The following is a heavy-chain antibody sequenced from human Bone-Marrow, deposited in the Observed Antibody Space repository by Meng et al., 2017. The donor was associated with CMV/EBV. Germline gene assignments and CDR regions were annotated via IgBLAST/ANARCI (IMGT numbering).Heavy chain of an antibody. CDR3: ARDQKHCSSTSCYRDYGMDV. V-gene: IGHV1-18*01. Sequence: ASVKVSCKASGYTFTNYGISWVRQAPGQGLEWMGWISTYNGNTTYAQRLQDRVTMTTDTSISTAYMELSRLRSDDTAVYYCARDQKHCSSTSCYRDYGMDVWGQGTTVTGSS. CDR2: ISTYNGNT. D-gene: IGHD2-2*02. CDR1: GYTFTNYG. J-gene: IGHJ6*02.